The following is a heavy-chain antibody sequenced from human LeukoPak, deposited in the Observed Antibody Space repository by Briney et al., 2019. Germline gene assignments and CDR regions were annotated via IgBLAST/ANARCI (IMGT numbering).Heavy chain of an antibody. CDR3: AKDGYGSSFFDY. D-gene: IGHD6-13*01. CDR2: IWYDGSNK. J-gene: IGHJ4*02. V-gene: IGHV3-33*06. Sequence: PGGSLRLSCAASGFTFSSYGMHWVRQAPGKGLEWVAVIWYDGSNKYYADSVKGRFTISRDNSKNTLYLQMNSLRAEDTAVYFCAKDGYGSSFFDYWGQGTLVTVSS. CDR1: GFTFSSYG.